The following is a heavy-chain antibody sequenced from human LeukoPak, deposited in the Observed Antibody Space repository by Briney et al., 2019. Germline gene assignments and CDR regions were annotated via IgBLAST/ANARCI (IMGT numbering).Heavy chain of an antibody. Sequence: QPGGSLRLSCAASGFTFSSYAMHWVRQAPGKGLEWVAVISYDGSNKYYADSVKGRFTISRDNSKNTLYLQMNSLRAEDTAVYYCARDRVLRYFDWSPDYFDYWGQGTLVTVSS. J-gene: IGHJ4*02. V-gene: IGHV3-30*04. CDR3: ARDRVLRYFDWSPDYFDY. CDR2: ISYDGSNK. D-gene: IGHD3-9*01. CDR1: GFTFSSYA.